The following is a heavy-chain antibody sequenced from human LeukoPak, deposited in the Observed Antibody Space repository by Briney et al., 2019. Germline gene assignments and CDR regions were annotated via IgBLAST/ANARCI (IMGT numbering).Heavy chain of an antibody. V-gene: IGHV4-39*01. Sequence: SETLSLTYTVSGGSISSSSYYWGWIRQPPGKGLEWIGSIYYSGSTYYNPSLKSRVTISVDTSKNQFSLKLSSVTAADTAVYYCARPARAPTSWFDPWGQGTLVTVSS. CDR2: IYYSGST. J-gene: IGHJ5*02. CDR3: ARPARAPTSWFDP. CDR1: GGSISSSSYY.